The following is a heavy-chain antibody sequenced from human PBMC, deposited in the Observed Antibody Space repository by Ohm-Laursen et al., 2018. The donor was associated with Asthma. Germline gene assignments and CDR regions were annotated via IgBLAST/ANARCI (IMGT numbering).Heavy chain of an antibody. CDR1: GFTFSHYN. D-gene: IGHD6-13*01. Sequence: SLRLSCSASGFTFSHYNMNWVRQAPGKGLEWVSSITDTSRYIKYADSVKGRFTISRDNAKNSLYLQMISLRAEDTAVYYCARECSSSPEAFDIWGQGTLVTVSS. J-gene: IGHJ3*02. CDR3: ARECSSSPEAFDI. CDR2: ITDTSRYI. V-gene: IGHV3-21*01.